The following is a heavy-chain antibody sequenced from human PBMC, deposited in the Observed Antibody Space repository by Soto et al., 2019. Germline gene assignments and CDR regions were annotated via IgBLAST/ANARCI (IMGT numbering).Heavy chain of an antibody. D-gene: IGHD7-27*01. CDR2: ISHSGSA. V-gene: IGHV4-4*02. CDR3: RLTRGGLFIMDV. Sequence: QVQLQESGPGLVKPSGTLSLTCTVSGGSISETTWWSWVRQPPGKGLEWIGDISHSGSANYNPSLKMRVTMSVDRSKNQISLILTSVTAADTAVYYCRLTRGGLFIMDVWGQGTTVTVSS. CDR1: GGSISETTW. J-gene: IGHJ6*02.